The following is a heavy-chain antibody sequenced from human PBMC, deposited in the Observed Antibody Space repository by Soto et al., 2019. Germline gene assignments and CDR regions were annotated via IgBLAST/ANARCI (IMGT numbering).Heavy chain of an antibody. CDR2: ISYDGSNK. CDR3: ASGGVGATEAFDI. Sequence: QVQLVESGGGVVQPGRSLRLSCAASGFTFSSYGMHWVRQAPGKGLEWVAVISYDGSNKYYADSVKGRFTISRDNSKNTLYLQINSLRAEDTAVYYCASGGVGATEAFDIWGQGTMVTVSS. D-gene: IGHD1-26*01. J-gene: IGHJ3*02. V-gene: IGHV3-30*03. CDR1: GFTFSSYG.